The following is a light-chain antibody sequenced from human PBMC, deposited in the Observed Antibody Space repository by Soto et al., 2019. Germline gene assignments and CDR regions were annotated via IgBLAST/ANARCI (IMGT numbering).Light chain of an antibody. CDR1: QDISNY. Sequence: DIQMTQSPSSLSASVGDRVTITCQASQDISNYLNWYQQKPGKAPKLLIYDASNLETGVPSRFSGSGSGTDFTFTISSLQPEDIATYYCQQYDNLHTWTCGQGTKVEIK. J-gene: IGKJ1*01. CDR3: QQYDNLHTWT. CDR2: DAS. V-gene: IGKV1-33*01.